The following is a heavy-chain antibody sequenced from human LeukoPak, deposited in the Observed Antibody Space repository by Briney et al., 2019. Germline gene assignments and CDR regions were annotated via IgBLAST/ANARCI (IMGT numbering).Heavy chain of an antibody. CDR1: GDSISSYY. CDR3: ARGYYDSSGYTLGYFDY. CDR2: IYTSGST. Sequence: PSETLSLTCTVSGDSISSYYWSWIRQPAGKGLEWIGRIYTSGSTNYNPSLKSRVTISVDTSKNQFSLKLSSVTAADTAVYYCARGYYDSSGYTLGYFDYWGQGTLVTVSS. D-gene: IGHD3-22*01. V-gene: IGHV4-4*07. J-gene: IGHJ4*02.